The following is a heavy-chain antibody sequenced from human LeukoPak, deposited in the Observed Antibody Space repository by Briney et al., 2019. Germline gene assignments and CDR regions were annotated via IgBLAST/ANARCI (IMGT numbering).Heavy chain of an antibody. V-gene: IGHV4-39*07. D-gene: IGHD1-14*01. CDR3: AGDGI. J-gene: IGHJ4*02. CDR2: IYYSGST. Sequence: SETLSLACTVSGGSTSSSSYYWGWIRQPPGKGLEWIGSIYYSGSTYYNPSLKSRVTISVDTSKNQFSLKLSSVTPADTAVYYCAGDGIWGQGPLVSVSS. CDR1: GGSTSSSSYY.